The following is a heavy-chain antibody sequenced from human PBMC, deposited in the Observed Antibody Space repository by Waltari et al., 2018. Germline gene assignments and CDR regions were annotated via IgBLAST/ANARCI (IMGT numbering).Heavy chain of an antibody. CDR3: ARTQYDFQYYYGMDV. Sequence: QVQLQESGPGLVKPSETLSLTCTVSGGSIRSYYWSWIRQPPGKGLEWIGYIYYSGSTNYNPSLKSRVTISVDTSKNQFSLKLSSVTAADTAVYYCARTQYDFQYYYGMDVWGQGTTVTVSS. V-gene: IGHV4-59*01. CDR2: IYYSGST. CDR1: GGSIRSYY. J-gene: IGHJ6*02. D-gene: IGHD3-3*01.